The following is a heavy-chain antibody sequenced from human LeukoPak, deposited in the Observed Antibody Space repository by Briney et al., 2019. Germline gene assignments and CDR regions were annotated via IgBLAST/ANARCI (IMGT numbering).Heavy chain of an antibody. CDR3: ARGRPHGNDY. Sequence: GGSLRLSCAASEFTMSYYWMHWVRQAPGKGLVWVSRINSDGSTLIYADSVKGRFSISRDNAKNTLYLQMNSLRVEDTAVYYCARGRPHGNDYWGQGTLVTVSS. CDR2: INSDGSTL. J-gene: IGHJ4*02. CDR1: EFTMSYYW. V-gene: IGHV3-74*01. D-gene: IGHD4-23*01.